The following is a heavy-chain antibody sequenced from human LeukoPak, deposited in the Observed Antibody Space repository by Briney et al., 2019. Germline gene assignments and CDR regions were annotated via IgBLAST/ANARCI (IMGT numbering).Heavy chain of an antibody. J-gene: IGHJ4*02. CDR3: ATSEAAMVPTGADY. Sequence: SETLSLTCTVSGGSISSGGYYWSWIPQHPGKGLEWIGYIYYSGSTYYNPSLKSRVTISVDTSKNQFSLKLSSVTAADTAVYYCATSEAAMVPTGADYWGQGTLVTVSS. CDR2: IYYSGST. D-gene: IGHD5-18*01. V-gene: IGHV4-31*03. CDR1: GGSISSGGYY.